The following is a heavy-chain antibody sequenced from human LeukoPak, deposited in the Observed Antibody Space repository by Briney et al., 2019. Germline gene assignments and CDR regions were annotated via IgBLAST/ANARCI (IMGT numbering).Heavy chain of an antibody. J-gene: IGHJ4*02. D-gene: IGHD2-15*01. Sequence: PGGSLRLSCKGSGYSFTSYWIGWVRQMPGKGLEWMGIIYPGDSDTRYSPSFQGQVTISADKSISTAYLQWSSLKASDTAMYYCARRGRVVPRGPCYFDYWGQGTLVTVSS. CDR3: ARRGRVVPRGPCYFDY. CDR1: GYSFTSYW. V-gene: IGHV5-51*01. CDR2: IYPGDSDT.